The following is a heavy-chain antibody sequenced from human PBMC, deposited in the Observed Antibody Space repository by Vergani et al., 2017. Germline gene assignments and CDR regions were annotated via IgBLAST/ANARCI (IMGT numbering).Heavy chain of an antibody. CDR1: GAPISYWC. V-gene: IGHV4-59*08. D-gene: IGHD2-2*02. CDR2: ICHTEDT. CDR3: ATIGYRRWGYYFDY. Sequence: QVQMQESGPGLVKTSETLSLTCSASGAPISYWCWSWLRQPAGKGLEWIGEICHTEDTKYSPSLKSRVSISVDTSKSQFSLKLNSVTVADTAVYYCATIGYRRWGYYFDYWGQGILVTVSS. J-gene: IGHJ4*02.